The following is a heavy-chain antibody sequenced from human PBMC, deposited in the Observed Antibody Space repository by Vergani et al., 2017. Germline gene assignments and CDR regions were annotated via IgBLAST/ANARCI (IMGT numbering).Heavy chain of an antibody. Sequence: QVQLQESGPGLVKPSETLSLTCTVSGGSISSYYWSWIRQPPGKGLEWIGYIYYSGSTNYNPSLKSRVTISVDTSKNQFSLKLSSVTAADTAVYYCVGIVVVVAATKADYWGQGTLVTVSS. CDR2: IYYSGST. J-gene: IGHJ4*02. CDR3: VGIVVVVAATKADY. CDR1: GGSISSYY. D-gene: IGHD2-15*01. V-gene: IGHV4-59*08.